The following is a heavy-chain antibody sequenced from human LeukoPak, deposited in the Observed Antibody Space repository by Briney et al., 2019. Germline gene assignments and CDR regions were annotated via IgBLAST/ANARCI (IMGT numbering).Heavy chain of an antibody. CDR3: ARDSGQYWYFYL. J-gene: IGHJ2*01. CDR2: IYTSGST. D-gene: IGHD1-14*01. V-gene: IGHV4-61*02. Sequence: SETLSLTCTVSGGSISSGSYYWSWIRQPAGKGLEWIGRIYTSGSTNYNPSLKSRVTISVDTSKDQFSLKLSSVTAADTAVYYCARDSGQYWYFYLWGRGTLVTVSS. CDR1: GGSISSGSYY.